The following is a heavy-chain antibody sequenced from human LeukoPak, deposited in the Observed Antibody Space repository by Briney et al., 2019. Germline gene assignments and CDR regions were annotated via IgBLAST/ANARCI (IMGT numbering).Heavy chain of an antibody. Sequence: GGSLRLSCAASGFTFSSYIMTWVRQAPGKGLEWVSTIKGSAEATFYADSVKDRFTISRDNSKNTLYLQMNSLKTEDTAVYYCTRDEGDDYFDNWGQGTLVPVSS. D-gene: IGHD3-16*01. CDR3: TRDEGDDYFDN. CDR1: GFTFSSYI. V-gene: IGHV3-23*01. J-gene: IGHJ4*02. CDR2: IKGSAEAT.